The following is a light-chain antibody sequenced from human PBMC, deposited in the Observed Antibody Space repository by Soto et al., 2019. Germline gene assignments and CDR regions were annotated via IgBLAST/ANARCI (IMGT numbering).Light chain of an antibody. V-gene: IGLV2-14*01. CDR3: SSYTSSSIPV. J-gene: IGLJ1*01. CDR1: SSDVGGYNY. Sequence: QSVLTQPASVSGSPGQSITIACTGTSSDVGGYNYVSWYQQHPGKAPKLIIYDVDNRPSGFSNRFSGSKSGNTASLTISGLQAEDEADYYCSSYTSSSIPVFGTGTKLTVL. CDR2: DVD.